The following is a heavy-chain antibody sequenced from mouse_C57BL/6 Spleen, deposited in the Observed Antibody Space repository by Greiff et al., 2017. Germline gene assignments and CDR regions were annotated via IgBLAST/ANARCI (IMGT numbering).Heavy chain of an antibody. D-gene: IGHD3-2*02. CDR1: GFTFSSYG. Sequence: EVMLVESGGDLVKPGGSLKLSCAASGFTFSSYGMSWVRQTPDKRLEWVATISSGGSYTYYPDSVKGRFTISRDNAKNTLYLQMSSLKSEDTARYYCARHMDSSGYAPLLYWGQGTLVTVSA. V-gene: IGHV5-6*02. J-gene: IGHJ3*01. CDR2: ISSGGSYT. CDR3: ARHMDSSGYAPLLY.